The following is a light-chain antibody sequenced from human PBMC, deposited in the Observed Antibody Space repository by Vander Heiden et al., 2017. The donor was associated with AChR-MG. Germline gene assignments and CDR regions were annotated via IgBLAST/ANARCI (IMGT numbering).Light chain of an antibody. CDR3: QAWDSSTYNYV. Sequence: SYELTQPPSVSVSPGQTASITCSGDKLGDKYACWYQQKPGQSPVLVIYQDSKRPSGIPERFSGSNSGNTATLTISGTQAMDEADYYCQAWDSSTYNYVCGTGTKVT. CDR2: QDS. CDR1: KLGDKY. V-gene: IGLV3-1*01. J-gene: IGLJ1*01.